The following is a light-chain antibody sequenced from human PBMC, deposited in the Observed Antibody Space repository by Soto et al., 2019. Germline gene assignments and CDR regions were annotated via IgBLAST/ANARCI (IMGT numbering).Light chain of an antibody. V-gene: IGLV2-8*01. CDR3: SSYAGLNNVV. CDR1: SSDVGGYYS. Sequence: QSALTQPPSASGSPGQSVTISCTGSSSDVGGYYSVSWYQQHPGKAPNLIIYEVNKRPSGVPDRFSASKSDNTASLTVSGLQADEEADYYCSSYAGLNNVVFGGGTKLTVL. CDR2: EVN. J-gene: IGLJ2*01.